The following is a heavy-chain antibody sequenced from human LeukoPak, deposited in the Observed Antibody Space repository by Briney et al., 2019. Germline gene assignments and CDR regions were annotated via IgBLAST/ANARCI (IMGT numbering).Heavy chain of an antibody. CDR1: GFSFSAYY. J-gene: IGHJ6*02. Sequence: GGSLRLSCAASGFSFSAYYMAWIRQAPGKGLEWVALISSSTTSTYYATFVKGQFTVSRDNAKNSLSLQMSRLRVEDTGVYYCASNMAANYHSFYGIDVWGQGTTVTVSS. CDR3: ASNMAANYHSFYGIDV. V-gene: IGHV3-11*01. CDR2: ISSSTTST. D-gene: IGHD6-6*01.